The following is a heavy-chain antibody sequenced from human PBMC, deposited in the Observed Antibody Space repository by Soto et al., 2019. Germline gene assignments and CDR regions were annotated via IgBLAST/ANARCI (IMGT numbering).Heavy chain of an antibody. CDR3: ARDLGLLKSMFDY. V-gene: IGHV3-21*01. CDR2: ISVSGDNI. Sequence: GSLRLSCLASGFSFNSFNMNWIRRAPGRGLEWVASISVSGDNIYYGDSMQGRFTISRDNSKRSVFLDLNSLRVEDTAVYYCARDLGLLKSMFDYWGQGTLVTVSS. D-gene: IGHD2-8*01. CDR1: GFSFNSFN. J-gene: IGHJ4*02.